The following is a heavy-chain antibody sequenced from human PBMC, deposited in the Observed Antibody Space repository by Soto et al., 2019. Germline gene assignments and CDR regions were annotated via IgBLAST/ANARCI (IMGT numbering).Heavy chain of an antibody. CDR3: ARDLGLLKSMFDY. V-gene: IGHV3-21*01. CDR2: ISVSGDNI. Sequence: GSLRLSCLASGFSFNSFNMNWIRRAPGRGLEWVASISVSGDNIYYGDSMQGRFTISRDNSKRSVFLDLNSLRVEDTAVYYCARDLGLLKSMFDYWGQGTLVTVSS. D-gene: IGHD2-8*01. CDR1: GFSFNSFN. J-gene: IGHJ4*02.